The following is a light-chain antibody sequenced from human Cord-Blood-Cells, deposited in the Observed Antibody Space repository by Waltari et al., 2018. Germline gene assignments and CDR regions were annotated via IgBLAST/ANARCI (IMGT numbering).Light chain of an antibody. J-gene: IGKJ3*01. CDR2: DAS. V-gene: IGKV3-11*01. Sequence: EIVLTQSPATLSLSPWERATLSCRASQSVSSYLAWYHQKPAQAPRLLIYDASNRATGIPARFSGSGSGTDFTITISSLEPEDFAAYYCQQRSNWPTFGPGTKVDIK. CDR1: QSVSSY. CDR3: QQRSNWPT.